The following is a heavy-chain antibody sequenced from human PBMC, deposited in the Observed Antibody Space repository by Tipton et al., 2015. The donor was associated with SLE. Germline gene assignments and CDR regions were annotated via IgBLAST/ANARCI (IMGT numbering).Heavy chain of an antibody. CDR3: ARGVSGYSHYCYMDV. J-gene: IGHJ6*03. V-gene: IGHV4-39*01. Sequence: TLSLTCTVSGGSISSSSYYWGWIRQPPGKGLEWIGSIYYSGSTYYNPSLKSRVTISVDTSKNQFSLKLSSLTAADTAVYYCARGVSGYSHYCYMDVWGKGTTVTISS. CDR1: GGSISSSSYY. D-gene: IGHD3-16*01. CDR2: IYYSGST.